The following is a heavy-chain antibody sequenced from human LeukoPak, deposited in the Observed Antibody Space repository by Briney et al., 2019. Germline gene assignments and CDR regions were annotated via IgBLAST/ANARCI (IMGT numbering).Heavy chain of an antibody. J-gene: IGHJ4*02. D-gene: IGHD3-9*01. V-gene: IGHV5-10-1*01. CDR2: IDPSDSYT. CDR1: GYSFTSYW. CDR3: ARQFSPYDILTGYPDY. Sequence: KLGESLKISCQGSGYSFTSYWISWVRQMPGKGLEWMGRIDPSDSYTNYSPSFQGHVTISADKSISTAYLQWNSLKASDTAMYYCARQFSPYDILTGYPDYWGQGTLVTVSS.